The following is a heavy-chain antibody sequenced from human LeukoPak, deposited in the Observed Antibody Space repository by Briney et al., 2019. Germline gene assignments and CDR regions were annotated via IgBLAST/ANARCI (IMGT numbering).Heavy chain of an antibody. J-gene: IGHJ4*02. Sequence: SETLSLTCTVSGGSISSYYWSWIRQPPGKGLEWIGYIYYSGSTNYNPSLKSRVTISVDTSKNQFSLKLSSVTAADTAVYYCARLSSGWFSAIDYWGQGTLVTVSS. D-gene: IGHD6-19*01. V-gene: IGHV4-59*12. CDR1: GGSISSYY. CDR2: IYYSGST. CDR3: ARLSSGWFSAIDY.